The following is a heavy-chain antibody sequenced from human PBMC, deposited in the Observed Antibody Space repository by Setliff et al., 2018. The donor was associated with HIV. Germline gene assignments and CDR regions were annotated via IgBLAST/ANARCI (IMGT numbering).Heavy chain of an antibody. CDR1: GYTFTSYG. Sequence: ASVKVSCKASGYTFTSYGISWVRQAPGQGLEWMGWIIPNSGDTNYAQKFQGRVTMTRDTSISTAYMELSRLRADDTAVYYCARGDNTRDYYYMDVWGKGATVTVSS. CDR3: ARGDNTRDYYYMDV. V-gene: IGHV1-2*02. D-gene: IGHD2-2*02. CDR2: IIPNSGDT. J-gene: IGHJ6*03.